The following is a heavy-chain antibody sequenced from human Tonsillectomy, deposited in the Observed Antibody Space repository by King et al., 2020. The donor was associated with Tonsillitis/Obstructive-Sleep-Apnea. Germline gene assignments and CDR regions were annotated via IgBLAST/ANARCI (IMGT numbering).Heavy chain of an antibody. CDR1: GFTFSSYA. CDR3: AKVFGGSYVYFDY. D-gene: IGHD1-26*01. J-gene: IGHJ4*02. Sequence: VQLVESGGGLVQPGGSLRLSCAASGFTFSSYAMSWVRQAPGKGLELFSAISGSGGGTYYADSVKGRFTISRDNSKNTLYLQMNSLRAEDTAVYYCAKVFGGSYVYFDYWGQGTLVTVSS. V-gene: IGHV3-23*04. CDR2: ISGSGGGT.